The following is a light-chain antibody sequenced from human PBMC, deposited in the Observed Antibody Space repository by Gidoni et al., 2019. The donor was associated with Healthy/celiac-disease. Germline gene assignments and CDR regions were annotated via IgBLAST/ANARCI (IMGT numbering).Light chain of an antibody. Sequence: QSVLTQPPSVSAAPGQKVTISCSGSSFNIGINYVSWYQQLPGTAPKLLIYDNNKRPSGIPDRFSGSKSGTSGTLGITGLQTGDEAEYYCGTWDSSLSAVVFGGGTKLTVL. J-gene: IGLJ2*01. V-gene: IGLV1-51*01. CDR1: SFNIGINY. CDR2: DNN. CDR3: GTWDSSLSAVV.